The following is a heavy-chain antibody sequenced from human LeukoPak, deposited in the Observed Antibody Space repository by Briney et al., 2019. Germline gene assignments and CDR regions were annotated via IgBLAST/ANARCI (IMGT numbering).Heavy chain of an antibody. D-gene: IGHD3-22*01. CDR2: IAYDGNSK. Sequence: GGSLRLSCVASGFTFSRYDVHWVRQAPGKGLEWVAVIAYDGNSKIYADSVEGRFTISRDNSKNTLYLQMNSLRVEDTAVYYCARGLFLSGYLDAFDIWGQGTVVTVSS. CDR3: ARGLFLSGYLDAFDI. J-gene: IGHJ3*02. CDR1: GFTFSRYD. V-gene: IGHV3-30*14.